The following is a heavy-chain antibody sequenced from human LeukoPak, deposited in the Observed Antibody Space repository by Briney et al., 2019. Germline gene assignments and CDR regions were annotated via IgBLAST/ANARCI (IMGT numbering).Heavy chain of an antibody. CDR2: INEDGSGK. Sequence: AGSLRLSCVSSGFTFSNYWMKWVRQAPGKGLEWVASINEDGSGKFSVGSVKDRITISRDNTRNSLDLQINSLTVEDTAIYYCARDDGDVWGTGTTVTVS. CDR1: GFTFSNYW. CDR3: ARDDGDV. V-gene: IGHV3-7*01. J-gene: IGHJ6*03.